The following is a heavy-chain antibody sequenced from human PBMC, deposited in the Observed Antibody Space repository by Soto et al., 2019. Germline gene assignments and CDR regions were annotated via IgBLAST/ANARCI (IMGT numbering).Heavy chain of an antibody. CDR1: GDSISNGAYY. Sequence: SETLSLTCTVSGDSISNGAYYWGWIRQHPGKGPEWIGYIYYSGSAYYNPSLKSRITISLDTSKNQFSLNLSSVTAADTAVYYCERASHTFRLDSWGQGTLVTVYS. CDR3: ERASHTFRLDS. CDR2: IYYSGSA. D-gene: IGHD3-16*01. V-gene: IGHV4-31*03. J-gene: IGHJ4*02.